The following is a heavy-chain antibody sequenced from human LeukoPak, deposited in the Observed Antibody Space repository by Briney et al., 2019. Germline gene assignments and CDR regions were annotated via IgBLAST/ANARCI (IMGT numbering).Heavy chain of an antibody. D-gene: IGHD5-24*01. V-gene: IGHV4-59*01. CDR2: IYYSGST. CDR3: ADSPWQHNWFDP. Sequence: SETLSLTCTVSGGSISSYYWSWIRQPPGEGLEWIGYIYYSGSTNYNPSLKSRVTISVDTSKNQFSLKLSSVTAADTAVYYCADSPWQHNWFDPWGQGTLVTVSS. J-gene: IGHJ5*02. CDR1: GGSISSYY.